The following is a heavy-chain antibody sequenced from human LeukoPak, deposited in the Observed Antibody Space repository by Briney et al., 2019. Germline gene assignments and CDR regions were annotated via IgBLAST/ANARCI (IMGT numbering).Heavy chain of an antibody. D-gene: IGHD1-26*01. Sequence: GGSLRLSCAASGFTFSGSALHWVRQASGKGLEWVGRIRSTANGYATAYAASVKGRFTISRDDSKNTAYLQMDSLKTEDTAVYYCARARIVGATNYFDYWGQGNLVTVSS. CDR2: IRSTANGYAT. V-gene: IGHV3-73*01. CDR3: ARARIVGATNYFDY. CDR1: GFTFSGSA. J-gene: IGHJ4*02.